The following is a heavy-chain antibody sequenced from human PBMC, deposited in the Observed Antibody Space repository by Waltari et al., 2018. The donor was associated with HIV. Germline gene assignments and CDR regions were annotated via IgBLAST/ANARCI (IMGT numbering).Heavy chain of an antibody. CDR1: GFTFDDYA. D-gene: IGHD6-6*01. V-gene: IGHV3-9*01. J-gene: IGHJ6*02. CDR2: ISWNSGSI. CDR3: AKDIQRPRIAARPYGMDV. Sequence: EVQLVESGGGLVQPGRSLRLSCAASGFTFDDYAMHWVRQAPGKGLEWVSGISWNSGSIGYADSVKGRFTIARDNAKNSLYLQMNSLRAEDTALYYCAKDIQRPRIAARPYGMDVWGQGTTVTVSS.